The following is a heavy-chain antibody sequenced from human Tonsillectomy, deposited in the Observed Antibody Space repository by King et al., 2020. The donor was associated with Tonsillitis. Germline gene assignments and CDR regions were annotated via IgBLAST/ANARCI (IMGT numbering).Heavy chain of an antibody. V-gene: IGHV3-23*04. CDR3: GGNWNEYSSSWFYYYYYVDV. D-gene: IGHD6-6*01. CDR1: GFIFTNYA. CDR2: ISGSGGST. J-gene: IGHJ6*03. Sequence: VQLVESGGGLVQPGGSLRLSCAASGFIFTNYAMSWVRQAPGKGLEWVSGISGSGGSTSYADSVKGRFTISRDNSKDTQYLQMNSLRAEDTAVYFCGGNWNEYSSSWFYYYYYVDVWGKGTTVTVSS.